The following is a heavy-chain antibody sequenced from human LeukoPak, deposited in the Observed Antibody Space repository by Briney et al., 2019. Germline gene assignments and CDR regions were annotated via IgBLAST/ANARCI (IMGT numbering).Heavy chain of an antibody. V-gene: IGHV3-11*01. CDR3: ARDNDYGDYVGFWYFDL. CDR2: ISSSGSTI. J-gene: IGHJ2*01. CDR1: GFTFSDYY. Sequence: PGGSLRLSCAASGFTFSDYYMSWIRQAPGKGLEWDSYISSSGSTIYYADSVKGRFTISRDNAKNSLYLQMNSLRAEDTALYYCARDNDYGDYVGFWYFDLWGRGTLVTVSS. D-gene: IGHD4-17*01.